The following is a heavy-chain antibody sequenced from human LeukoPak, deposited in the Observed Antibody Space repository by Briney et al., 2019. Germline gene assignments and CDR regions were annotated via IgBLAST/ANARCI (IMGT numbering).Heavy chain of an antibody. CDR3: ARDPSSGWHDDAFDI. D-gene: IGHD6-19*01. J-gene: IGHJ3*02. V-gene: IGHV3-48*03. CDR2: ISSSGSTI. CDR1: GFTFSSYE. Sequence: GWSLRLSCAASGFTFSSYEMNWVRQAPGKGLEWVSYISSSGSTIYYADSVKGRFTIPRDNAKNSLYLQMNSLRAEDTAVYYCARDPSSGWHDDAFDIWGQGTMVTVSS.